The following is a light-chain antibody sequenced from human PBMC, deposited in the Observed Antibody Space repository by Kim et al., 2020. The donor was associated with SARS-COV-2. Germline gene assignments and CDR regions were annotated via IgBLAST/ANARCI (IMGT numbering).Light chain of an antibody. CDR1: TNDIGAFQF. CDR3: SSFSVKSTWL. Sequence: GQSITIPCTWPTNDIGAFQFVSWYQHHPGKAPKVIISDVTKRLSGISDRFSGSKSGNTASLTISGLQPEDEADYYCSSFSVKSTWLFGGGTQLTVL. CDR2: DVT. J-gene: IGLJ2*01. V-gene: IGLV2-14*03.